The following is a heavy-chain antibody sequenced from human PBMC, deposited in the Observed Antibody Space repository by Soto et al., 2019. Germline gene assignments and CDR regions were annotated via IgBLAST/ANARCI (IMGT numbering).Heavy chain of an antibody. CDR2: IYYSGST. CDR3: ARRDSSPHSRY. Sequence: QLQLQESGPGLVKPSETLSLTCTVSGGSISSSSYYWGWIRQPPGKGLEWIGSIYYSGSTYYNPSLKRRVTISADPSNNQFSLTLSSGTAADTAVYYCARRDSSPHSRYWGQGTLVTVSS. J-gene: IGHJ4*02. D-gene: IGHD2-15*01. CDR1: GGSISSSSYY. V-gene: IGHV4-39*01.